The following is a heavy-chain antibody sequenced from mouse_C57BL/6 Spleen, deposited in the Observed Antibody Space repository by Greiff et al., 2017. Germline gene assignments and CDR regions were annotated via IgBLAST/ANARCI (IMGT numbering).Heavy chain of an antibody. V-gene: IGHV5-17*01. D-gene: IGHD2-12*01. J-gene: IGHJ4*01. CDR3: ATPDSCCAMDY. Sequence: EVMLLQSGAGLVKPGASLKLSCAASGFTFTDYGMHWVRQAPEKGLEWVAYISSGSSTIYYADTLKGRFTIARDNAKNTLYLQMTSLRTEDTAMYYCATPDSCCAMDYWGQGTSVTVAS. CDR2: ISSGSSTI. CDR1: GFTFTDYG.